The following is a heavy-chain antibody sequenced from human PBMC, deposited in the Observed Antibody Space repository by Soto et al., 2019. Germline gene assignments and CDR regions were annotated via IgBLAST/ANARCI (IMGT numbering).Heavy chain of an antibody. CDR3: ARVGYSYGYWFDP. CDR1: GYSISSGYY. Sequence: SETLSLTCAVSGYSISSGYYWGWIQQPPGKGLEGIGSIYHSGSTYYNPSLKSRVTISVDTSKNQFSLKLSSVTAADTAVYYCARVGYSYGYWFDPWGQGTLVTVSS. J-gene: IGHJ5*02. CDR2: IYHSGST. V-gene: IGHV4-38-2*01. D-gene: IGHD5-18*01.